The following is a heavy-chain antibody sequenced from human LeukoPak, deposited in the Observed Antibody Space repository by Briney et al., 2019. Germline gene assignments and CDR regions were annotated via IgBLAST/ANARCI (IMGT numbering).Heavy chain of an antibody. CDR1: GGSISISSYY. V-gene: IGHV4-61*01. D-gene: IGHD2-2*01. CDR2: VFYSGKT. CDR3: ARGWSEYQLLPMGV. Sequence: PSETLSLTCTVSGGSISISSYYWSWIRQSPGKGLEWIGYVFYSGKTDYSPSLRSRVSMSVDTSKNQFSLKVTSVTAADTAVYYCARGWSEYQLLPMGVWGKGTTVTVSS. J-gene: IGHJ6*03.